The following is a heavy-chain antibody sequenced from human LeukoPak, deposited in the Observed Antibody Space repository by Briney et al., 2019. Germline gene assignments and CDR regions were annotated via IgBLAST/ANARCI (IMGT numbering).Heavy chain of an antibody. CDR3: ARDPLSGIFDY. V-gene: IGHV4-59*01. CDR1: GGSISSYY. D-gene: IGHD1-26*01. Sequence: PSETLSLTCTVSGGSISSYYWSWIRRPPGKGLEWIGYIYYSGSTNYNPSLKSRVTISVDTSKNQFSLKLSSVTAADTAVYYCARDPLSGIFDYWGQGTLVTVSS. J-gene: IGHJ4*02. CDR2: IYYSGST.